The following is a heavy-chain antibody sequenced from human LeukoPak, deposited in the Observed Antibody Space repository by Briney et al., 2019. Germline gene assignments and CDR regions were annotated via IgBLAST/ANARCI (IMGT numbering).Heavy chain of an antibody. Sequence: ASVKVSCKVSGYHFTGYHVHWVRQAPGQGLEWIGRISTGSGDTNGAQKFQGRVTMTRDTSISTAYMEFSGLTSDDSAVYYCAGLGSTVKGRIDPWGQGTPVTVST. J-gene: IGHJ5*02. V-gene: IGHV1-2*02. D-gene: IGHD5/OR15-5a*01. CDR3: AGLGSTVKGRIDP. CDR1: GYHFTGYH. CDR2: ISTGSGDT.